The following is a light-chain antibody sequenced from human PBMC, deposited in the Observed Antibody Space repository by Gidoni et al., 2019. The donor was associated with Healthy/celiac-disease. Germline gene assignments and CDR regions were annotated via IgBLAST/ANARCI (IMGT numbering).Light chain of an antibody. CDR3: QQSYSTPDT. CDR2: AAS. CDR1: QSISIY. J-gene: IGKJ2*01. Sequence: DIQMTQSPSSLSASVGDRVTITCRASQSISIYVNWYQQKPGKAPKLLIYAASSLQSGVPSRFSGSGSGTDFTRTISSLQPEDFATYYCQQSYSTPDTFGKGTKLEIK. V-gene: IGKV1-39*01.